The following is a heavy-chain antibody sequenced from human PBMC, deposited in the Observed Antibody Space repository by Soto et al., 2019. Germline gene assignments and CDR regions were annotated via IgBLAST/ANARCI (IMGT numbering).Heavy chain of an antibody. V-gene: IGHV1-69*01. CDR2: TIPIFGTA. CDR3: ARDRQQRPWAVYYGMDV. CDR1: GGTFSSYA. D-gene: IGHD6-13*01. J-gene: IGHJ6*02. Sequence: QVQLVQSGAEVKKPGSSVKVSCKASGGTFSSYAISWVRQAPGQGLEWMGGTIPIFGTANYAQKFQGRVTITGDESTSRAYMERSSLRSEDTAVYYCARDRQQRPWAVYYGMDVWGQGTTGTASS.